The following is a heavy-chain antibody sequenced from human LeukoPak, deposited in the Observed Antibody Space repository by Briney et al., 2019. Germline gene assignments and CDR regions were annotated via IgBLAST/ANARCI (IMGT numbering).Heavy chain of an antibody. Sequence: SETLSLTCTVSGGSVSSYYWSWIRQPAGKGLEWIGRIYTSGSTNYNPSLKSRVTMSVDTSKNQFSLKLSSVTAADTAVYYCARVRSDADAFDIWGQGTMVTVSS. J-gene: IGHJ3*02. CDR2: IYTSGST. CDR3: ARVRSDADAFDI. V-gene: IGHV4-4*07. CDR1: GGSVSSYY. D-gene: IGHD2-15*01.